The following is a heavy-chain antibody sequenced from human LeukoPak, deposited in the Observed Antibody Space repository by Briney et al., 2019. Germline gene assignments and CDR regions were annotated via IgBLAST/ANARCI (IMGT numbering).Heavy chain of an antibody. CDR1: GYTFTSYY. D-gene: IGHD3-3*01. CDR2: INPSGGST. CDR3: ARGDYDFWSGYARGNWFDP. J-gene: IGHJ5*02. V-gene: IGHV1-46*01. Sequence: GASVKVSCKASGYTFTSYYMHWVRQAPGQGLEWMGIINPSGGSTSYAQKFQGRVTMTRGMSTSTVYMELSSLRSEDTTVYYCARGDYDFWSGYARGNWFDPWGQGTLVTVSS.